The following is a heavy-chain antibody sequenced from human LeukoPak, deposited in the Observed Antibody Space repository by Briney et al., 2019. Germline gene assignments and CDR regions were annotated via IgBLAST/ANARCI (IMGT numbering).Heavy chain of an antibody. CDR2: IKRKTDGGTT. V-gene: IGHV3-15*01. CDR1: GFTFSNAW. Sequence: GGSLRLSCAASGFTFSNAWMSWVRQAPGKGLEWVGRIKRKTDGGTTDYAAPVKGRFTISRDDSKNTLYLQMNSLKTEDTAVYYCTTEASYYYGSGSYYPDFDYWGQGTLVSVSS. D-gene: IGHD3-10*01. CDR3: TTEASYYYGSGSYYPDFDY. J-gene: IGHJ4*02.